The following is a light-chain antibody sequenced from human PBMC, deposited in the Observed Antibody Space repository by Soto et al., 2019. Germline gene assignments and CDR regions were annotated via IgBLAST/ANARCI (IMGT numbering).Light chain of an antibody. CDR3: QQRSSWPS. V-gene: IGKV3-11*01. CDR2: DAF. J-gene: IGKJ3*01. Sequence: EIVLTQSPVILSLSPGERATLSCRASQSVSSFIAWYQQKPGQAPRLLIYDAFNRASGIPARFSGSGSGTDFTLTISSLEPEDFAVYYCQQRSSWPSFGPGTKVDV. CDR1: QSVSSF.